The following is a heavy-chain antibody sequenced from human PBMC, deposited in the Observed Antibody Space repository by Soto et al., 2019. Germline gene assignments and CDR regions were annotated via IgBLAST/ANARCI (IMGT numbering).Heavy chain of an antibody. CDR1: GGSFSGYQ. V-gene: IGHV4-34*01. Sequence: QVQLQQWGAGLLKPSETLSLTCAVYGGSFSGYQWSWIRQTPGKGLEWIGEINDSGNINYNPSLKSRVTILLDTPKKQISLKLSSVTAADSAVYYCARGVILWFGEVSRRGGYHYYMDGWGKGTTVTVSS. J-gene: IGHJ6*03. CDR2: INDSGNI. CDR3: ARGVILWFGEVSRRGGYHYYMDG. D-gene: IGHD3-10*01.